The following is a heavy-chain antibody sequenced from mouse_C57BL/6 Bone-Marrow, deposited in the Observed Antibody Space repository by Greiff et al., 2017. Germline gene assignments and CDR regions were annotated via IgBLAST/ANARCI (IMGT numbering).Heavy chain of an antibody. CDR2: IWTGGGT. Sequence: VQLQQSGPGLVAPSQSLSITCTVSGFSLTSYAISWVRQPPGKGLEWLGVIWTGGGTNYNSALKSRLSISKDNSKSQVFLKMNSLQTDDTARYYCARNPVVYYYAMDYWGQGTSVTVSS. D-gene: IGHD1-1*02. V-gene: IGHV2-9-1*01. CDR3: ARNPVVYYYAMDY. J-gene: IGHJ4*01. CDR1: GFSLTSYA.